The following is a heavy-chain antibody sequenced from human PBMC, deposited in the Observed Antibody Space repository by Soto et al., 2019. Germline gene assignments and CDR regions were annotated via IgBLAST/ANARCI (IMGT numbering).Heavy chain of an antibody. D-gene: IGHD6-13*01. CDR1: GYSISSGYY. V-gene: IGHV4-38-2*02. Sequence: PSETLSLTCAVSGYSISSGYYWVCIRQPPGKGLEWIGSIYHSGSTYYNPSLKSRVTISVDTSKNQFSLKLSSVTAADTAVYYCARDRKEAAAVNDWFDPWGQGNLVTVFS. CDR3: ARDRKEAAAVNDWFDP. J-gene: IGHJ5*02. CDR2: IYHSGST.